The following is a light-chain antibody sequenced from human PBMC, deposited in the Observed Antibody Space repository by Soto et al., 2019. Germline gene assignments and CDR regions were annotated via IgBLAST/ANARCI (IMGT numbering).Light chain of an antibody. V-gene: IGKV1-5*03. J-gene: IGKJ1*01. Sequence: DIQMTPSPSPLSASVGDRVTLTCPASQSISSWLVWYQQKPGKAPKLLIYKASSLESGVPSRFSGSGSGTEFTLTISSLQPDDFATYYCQQYNSYLWTFGQGTKVDIK. CDR2: KAS. CDR1: QSISSW. CDR3: QQYNSYLWT.